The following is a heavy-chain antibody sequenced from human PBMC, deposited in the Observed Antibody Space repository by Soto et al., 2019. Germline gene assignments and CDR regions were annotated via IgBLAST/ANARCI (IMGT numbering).Heavy chain of an antibody. J-gene: IGHJ5*02. V-gene: IGHV1-69*04. CDR3: ARVDVVVPAASPQAPFDP. CDR2: ISPFLGIA. Sequence: SVKVSCKASGYTFTSSGISWGRQAPGQGLEWMGRISPFLGIANYAQKFQGRVTITADKSTSTAYMELSSLRSEDTAVYYCARVDVVVPAASPQAPFDPWGQGTLVTVPQ. D-gene: IGHD2-2*01. CDR1: GYTFTSSG.